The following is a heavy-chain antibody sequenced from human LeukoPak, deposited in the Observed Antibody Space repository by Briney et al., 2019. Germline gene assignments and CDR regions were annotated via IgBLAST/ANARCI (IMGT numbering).Heavy chain of an antibody. CDR3: GRGYSGSYFDP. CDR1: GGSISSYY. D-gene: IGHD1-26*01. CDR2: IYYRGST. V-gene: IGHV4-59*01. J-gene: IGHJ5*02. Sequence: SETLSLTCTVSGGSISSYYWSWIRQPPGKGLEWIGYIYYRGSTNYNPSLKSRVTISVDTSKNQFSLKLSSVTAADTAVYYCGRGYSGSYFDPWGQGTLVTVSS.